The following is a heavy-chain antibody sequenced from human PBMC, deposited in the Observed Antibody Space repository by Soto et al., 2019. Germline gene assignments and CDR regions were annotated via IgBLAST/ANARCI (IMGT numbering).Heavy chain of an antibody. Sequence: QVQLVQSGAEVQKPGSSVKVSCKASGGTFSSYAISWVRQAPGQGLEWMGGIIPIFGTANYAQKFQGRVTITADESTSTAYMELSSLRSEDTAVYYCARVNDFWSGYYEPAYYYYGMDVWGQGTTVTVSS. V-gene: IGHV1-69*01. CDR3: ARVNDFWSGYYEPAYYYYGMDV. D-gene: IGHD3-3*01. J-gene: IGHJ6*02. CDR1: GGTFSSYA. CDR2: IIPIFGTA.